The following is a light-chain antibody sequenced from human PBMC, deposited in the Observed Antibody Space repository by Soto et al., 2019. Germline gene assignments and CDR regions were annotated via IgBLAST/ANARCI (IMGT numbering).Light chain of an antibody. V-gene: IGKV3-15*01. CDR2: SAS. J-gene: IGKJ5*01. CDR1: QSISSN. CDR3: QQYNSWPMT. Sequence: IGMTQSPATLSVSPGERATLSCRASQSISSNLAWYQQKPGQAPRVLIYSASTRATGIPARFSGSGSGTEFTLTVSSLQSEDFAVYYCQQYNSWPMTFGQGT.